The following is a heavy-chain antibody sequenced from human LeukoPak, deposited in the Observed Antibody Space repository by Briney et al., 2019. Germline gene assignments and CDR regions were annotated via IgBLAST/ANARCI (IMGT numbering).Heavy chain of an antibody. V-gene: IGHV1-8*01. CDR2: MNPNSGNT. Sequence: ASVKVSFKASGYTFTSYDINWVRQATGQGLEWMGWMNPNSGNTGYAQKFQGRVTMTRNTSISTAYMELSSLRSEDTAVYYCARGRGVRGVIITYNWFDSWGQGTLVTVSS. J-gene: IGHJ5*01. CDR1: GYTFTSYD. CDR3: ARGRGVRGVIITYNWFDS. D-gene: IGHD3-10*01.